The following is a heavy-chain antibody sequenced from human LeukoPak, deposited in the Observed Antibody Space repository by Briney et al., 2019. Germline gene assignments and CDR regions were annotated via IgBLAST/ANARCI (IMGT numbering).Heavy chain of an antibody. CDR2: ISWNSGSI. D-gene: IGHD3-10*01. Sequence: GGCLRLSCAASGFTFISYEMNWVRQAQGKGLEWVSGISWNSGSIGYADSVKGRFTISTDNAKNSLYLQMNSLRAEDTALYYCAKDLFTYYYGSGSYLHGMDVWGQGTTVTVSS. CDR1: GFTFISYE. J-gene: IGHJ6*02. CDR3: AKDLFTYYYGSGSYLHGMDV. V-gene: IGHV3-9*01.